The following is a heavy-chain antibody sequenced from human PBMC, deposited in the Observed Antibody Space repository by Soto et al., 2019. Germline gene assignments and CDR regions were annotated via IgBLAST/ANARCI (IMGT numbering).Heavy chain of an antibody. J-gene: IGHJ6*03. Sequence: EVQLVESGGGLVQPGGSLRLPCAASGFTFSSYWMSWVRQAPGKGLEWVANIKQDGSEKYYVDSVKGRFTISRDNAKNSLYLQMNSLRAEDTAVYYCARVAGMHYYYYMDVWGKGTTVTVSS. V-gene: IGHV3-7*01. D-gene: IGHD3-10*01. CDR3: ARVAGMHYYYYMDV. CDR1: GFTFSSYW. CDR2: IKQDGSEK.